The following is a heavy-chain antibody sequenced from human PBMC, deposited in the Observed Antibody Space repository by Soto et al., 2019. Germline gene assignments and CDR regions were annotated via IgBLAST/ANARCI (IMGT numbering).Heavy chain of an antibody. CDR2: ISAYNGNT. J-gene: IGHJ6*02. D-gene: IGHD3-3*01. Sequence: ASVKVSCKASGYTFTSYGISWVRQAPGQGLEWMGWISAYNGNTNYAQKLQGRVTMTTDTSTSTAYMELGSLRSDDTAVYYCARDTYYDFWSGYYSYYGMDVWGQGTTVTVSS. CDR3: ARDTYYDFWSGYYSYYGMDV. V-gene: IGHV1-18*01. CDR1: GYTFTSYG.